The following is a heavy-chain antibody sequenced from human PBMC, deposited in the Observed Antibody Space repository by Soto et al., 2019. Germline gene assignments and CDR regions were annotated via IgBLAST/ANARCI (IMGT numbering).Heavy chain of an antibody. J-gene: IGHJ4*02. CDR3: AKDQDTRGYYSVGD. D-gene: IGHD3-22*01. Sequence: QVQLVESGGGVVQPGRSLRLSCAASGFKFRSHAMHWVRQAPGKGLEWVAVISVDGSSKYYADFVKGRFTVSRDNSKTTWYLRLNSLRAEDTALYFCAKDQDTRGYYSVGDWGRGTLVTVSS. CDR2: ISVDGSSK. CDR1: GFKFRSHA. V-gene: IGHV3-30-3*01.